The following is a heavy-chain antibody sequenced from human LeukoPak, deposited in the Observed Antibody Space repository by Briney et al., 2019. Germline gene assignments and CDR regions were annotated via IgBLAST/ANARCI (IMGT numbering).Heavy chain of an antibody. CDR3: ARPIVVAYNAFDI. V-gene: IGHV3-33*01. J-gene: IGHJ3*02. CDR2: IWYDGSNK. D-gene: IGHD3-22*01. CDR1: GFTFSSYG. Sequence: PGRSLRLSCAASGFTFSSYGMHWVRQAPGKGLEWVAVIWYDGSNKYYADSVKGRFTISRDNSKNTLYLQMNSLRAEDTAVYYCARPIVVAYNAFDIWGQGTMVTVSS.